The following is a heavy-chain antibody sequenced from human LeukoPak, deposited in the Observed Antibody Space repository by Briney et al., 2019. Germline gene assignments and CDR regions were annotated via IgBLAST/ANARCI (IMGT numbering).Heavy chain of an antibody. J-gene: IGHJ4*02. Sequence: AAVNVSCKCSGYTFTHYYYHWVRQAPAPGLECVGWINPNTGGTNYSQDFQGRGIITSSASTSTVYIVLISLRSDDTAVYYCARDLCGTTGAPWYYLDYWGKGTLVTVPS. CDR3: ARDLCGTTGAPWYYLDY. V-gene: IGHV1-2*02. CDR1: GYTFTHYY. CDR2: INPNTGGT. D-gene: IGHD1-1*01.